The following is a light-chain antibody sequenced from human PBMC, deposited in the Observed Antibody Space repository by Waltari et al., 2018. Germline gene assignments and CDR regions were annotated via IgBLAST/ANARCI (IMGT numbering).Light chain of an antibody. CDR2: EVS. CDR1: SSDVGSYYL. Sequence: QSALTQPASVSGSPGQSITISCTGTSSDVGSYYLVSWYQQHPGKAPKLMIYEVSKRPSGVSTRFAASKSGNTASLTISGLQAEDEADYYCYSYAGSSILYVFGTGTRVTVL. V-gene: IGLV2-23*02. J-gene: IGLJ1*01. CDR3: YSYAGSSILYV.